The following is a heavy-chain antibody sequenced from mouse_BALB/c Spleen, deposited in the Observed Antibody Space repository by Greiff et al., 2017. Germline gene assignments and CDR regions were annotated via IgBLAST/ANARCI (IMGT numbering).Heavy chain of an antibody. CDR1: GFTFSSFV. V-gene: IGHV5-17*02. CDR3: ARWGGYYAMDY. Sequence: EVKLMESGGGLVQPGGSRKLSCAASGFTFSSFVMHWVRQAPEKGLEWVAYISSGSSTIYYADTVKGRFTISRDNPKNTLFLQMTSLRSEDTAMYYCARWGGYYAMDYWGQGTSVTVSS. J-gene: IGHJ4*01. CDR2: ISSGSSTI. D-gene: IGHD1-1*02.